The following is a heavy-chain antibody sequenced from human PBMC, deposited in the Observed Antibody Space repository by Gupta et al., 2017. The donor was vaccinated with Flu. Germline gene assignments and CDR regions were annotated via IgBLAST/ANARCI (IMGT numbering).Heavy chain of an antibody. CDR2: ISYEGSNK. V-gene: IGHV3-30-3*01. CDR1: GFTFRSYA. Sequence: QVQLVESGGGVVQPGRSLRLSCAASGFTFRSYAMHWVRQAPGKGLEWVAVISYEGSNKYYADSVKGRFTISRDNSKNTLYLQMNSLRAEDTAVYYCAREADFHPEYSSSSHAFDIWGQGTMVTVSS. D-gene: IGHD6-6*01. CDR3: AREADFHPEYSSSSHAFDI. J-gene: IGHJ3*02.